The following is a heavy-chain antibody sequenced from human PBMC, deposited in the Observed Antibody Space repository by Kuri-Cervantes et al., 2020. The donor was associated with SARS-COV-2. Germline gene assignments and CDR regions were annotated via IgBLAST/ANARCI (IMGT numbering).Heavy chain of an antibody. D-gene: IGHD2-2*01. V-gene: IGHV4-38-2*02. Sequence: SETLSLTCTVSGDSITSDYLWGWIRQPPGKGLEWIGNSFYSGSTFYNPSLKSRVTISVDTSKNQFSLELSSVTAADTAVYYCARATLVRYFDCLSQGTTVTVSS. J-gene: IGHJ4*03. CDR3: ARATLVRYFDC. CDR2: SFYSGST. CDR1: GDSITSDYL.